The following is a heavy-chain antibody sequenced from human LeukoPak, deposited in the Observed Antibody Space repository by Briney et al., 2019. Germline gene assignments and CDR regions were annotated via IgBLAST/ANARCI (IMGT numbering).Heavy chain of an antibody. Sequence: ASVTVSCKASGYTFTTCNVHWVRQAPGQGLEWMGFISPSGGSTTYAQKFHDRVTMTRDTSTSTVYMELSSLRSEDMAVYYCARGIVGSSVAFDYWGQGTLVTVSS. CDR3: ARGIVGSSVAFDY. J-gene: IGHJ4*02. V-gene: IGHV1-46*01. D-gene: IGHD1-26*01. CDR1: GYTFTTCN. CDR2: ISPSGGST.